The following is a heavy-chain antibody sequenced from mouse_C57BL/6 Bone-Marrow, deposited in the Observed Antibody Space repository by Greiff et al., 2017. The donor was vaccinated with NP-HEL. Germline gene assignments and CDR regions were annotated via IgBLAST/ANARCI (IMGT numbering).Heavy chain of an antibody. CDR1: GFTFSSYA. V-gene: IGHV5-4*01. J-gene: IGHJ2*01. D-gene: IGHD1-1*01. Sequence: EVMLVESGGGLVKPGGSLKLSCAASGFTFSSYAMSWVRQTPEKRLEWVATISDGGSYTYYPDNVKGRFTISRDNAKNILYLQMSHLKSEDTAMYYCAREGYYGSFDYWGQGTTLTVSS. CDR3: AREGYYGSFDY. CDR2: ISDGGSYT.